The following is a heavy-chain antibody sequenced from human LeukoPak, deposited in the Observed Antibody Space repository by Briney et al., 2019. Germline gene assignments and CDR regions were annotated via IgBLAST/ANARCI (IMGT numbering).Heavy chain of an antibody. CDR1: GFTFSSHW. CDR3: ARDKRVYSGGMDV. CDR2: LNADASTT. D-gene: IGHD4-11*01. V-gene: IGHV3-74*01. J-gene: IGHJ6*02. Sequence: GSLILSCETSGFTFSSHWMHWVRQAPGKGLVWVSRLNADASTTNYADSVKGRFTISRDNAKNTLYLQMNSLRAEDTAVYYCARDKRVYSGGMDVWGQGTTVTVSS.